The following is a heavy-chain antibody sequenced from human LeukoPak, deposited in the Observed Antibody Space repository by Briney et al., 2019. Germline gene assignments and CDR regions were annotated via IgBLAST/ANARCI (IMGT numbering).Heavy chain of an antibody. D-gene: IGHD6-19*01. CDR1: GYTFTSYD. J-gene: IGHJ3*02. CDR3: ARGVPSQAVADPGWRAFDI. V-gene: IGHV1-8*01. CDR2: MNPNSGNT. Sequence: GASVKVSCKASGYTFTSYDINWVRQATGQGLEWMGWMNPNSGNTGYAQKFQGRVTMTRNTSISTAYMELSSLRSEDTAVYYCARGVPSQAVADPGWRAFDIWGQGTMVTVSS.